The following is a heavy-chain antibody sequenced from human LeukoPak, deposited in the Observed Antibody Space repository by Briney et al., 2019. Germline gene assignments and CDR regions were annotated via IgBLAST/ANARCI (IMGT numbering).Heavy chain of an antibody. D-gene: IGHD3-22*01. CDR3: ARVSTPEYYYDSSGYSHFDY. CDR2: INPNSGGT. CDR1: GYTFTGYY. J-gene: IGHJ4*02. V-gene: IGHV1-2*02. Sequence: ASVKVSCKASGYTFTGYYMHWVRQAPGQGLEWMGWINPNSGGTNYAQKFQGRVTMTRDTSTSTAYMELSRLRSDDTAVYYCARVSTPEYYYDSSGYSHFDYWGQGTLVTVSS.